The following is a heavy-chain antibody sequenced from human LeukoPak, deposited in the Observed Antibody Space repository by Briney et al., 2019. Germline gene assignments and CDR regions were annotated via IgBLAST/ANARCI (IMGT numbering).Heavy chain of an antibody. CDR2: IRSKAYGGTT. V-gene: IGHV3-49*04. CDR1: GFTFGDYA. CDR3: TRGVQRSYYDSSGYYLVDY. D-gene: IGHD3-22*01. Sequence: PGGSLRLSCTASGFTFGDYAMSWVRQAPGKGLEWVGFIRSKAYGGTTEYAASVKGRFTISRDDSKSIAYLQMNSLKTEDTAVYYCTRGVQRSYYDSSGYYLVDYWGQGTLVTVSS. J-gene: IGHJ4*02.